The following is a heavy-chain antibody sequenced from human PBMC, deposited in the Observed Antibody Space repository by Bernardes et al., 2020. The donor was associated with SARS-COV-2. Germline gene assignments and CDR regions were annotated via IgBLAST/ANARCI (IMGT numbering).Heavy chain of an antibody. CDR1: GFTFSSSA. CDR2: ISGSGGST. D-gene: IGHD6-6*01. J-gene: IGHJ4*02. V-gene: IGHV3-23*01. Sequence: GWSLRLSCAASGFTFSSSALSWVRQAPGKGLEWVSAISGSGGSTYYADSVKGRFTISRDNSKNTLYLQMNSLRAEDTAVYYCAKDSSSSRHYYFDYWGQGTLVTVSS. CDR3: AKDSSSSRHYYFDY.